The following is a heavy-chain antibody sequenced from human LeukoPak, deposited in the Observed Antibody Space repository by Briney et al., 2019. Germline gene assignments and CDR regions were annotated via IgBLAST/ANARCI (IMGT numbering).Heavy chain of an antibody. Sequence: GGSLRLSCAASGFTFSSYSMNWVRQAPGKGLEWVSYISSSSSTIYYADSVKGRFTISRDNAKNSLYLQMNSLRAEDTAVYYCARDSIAVAGPYYYYYYYIDVWGKGTTVTVSS. J-gene: IGHJ6*03. CDR2: ISSSSSTI. CDR3: ARDSIAVAGPYYYYYYYIDV. D-gene: IGHD6-19*01. CDR1: GFTFSSYS. V-gene: IGHV3-48*01.